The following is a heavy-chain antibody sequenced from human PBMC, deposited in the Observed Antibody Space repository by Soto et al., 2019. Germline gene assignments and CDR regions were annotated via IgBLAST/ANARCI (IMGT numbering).Heavy chain of an antibody. CDR2: ISSTGGST. D-gene: IGHD3-3*01. J-gene: IGHJ6*02. CDR1: RFTFSNYA. Sequence: EVQLLESGGGLVQPGVSLRLSCAASRFTFSNYAMSWVRQAPGKGLEWVSGISSTGGSTYYADSVKGRFTISRDNSKNTLDLQMSSLRAEDTALYYCARAHDYDFWSGFLFYGMDVWGQGTTVTVSS. CDR3: ARAHDYDFWSGFLFYGMDV. V-gene: IGHV3-23*01.